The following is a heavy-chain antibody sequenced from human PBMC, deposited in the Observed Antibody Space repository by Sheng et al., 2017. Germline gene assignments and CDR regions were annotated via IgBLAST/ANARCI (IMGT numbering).Heavy chain of an antibody. CDR3: ARLDDSSGYYCY. CDR1: GGTFSSYT. V-gene: IGHV1-69*02. D-gene: IGHD3-22*01. J-gene: IGHJ4*02. Sequence: QVQLVQSGAEVKKPGSSVKVSCKASGGTFSSYTISWVRQAPGQGLEWMGRIIPILGIANYAQKFQGRVTITADKSTSTAYMELSSLRSEDTAVYYCARLDDSSGYYCYWGQGTLVTVSS. CDR2: IIPILGIA.